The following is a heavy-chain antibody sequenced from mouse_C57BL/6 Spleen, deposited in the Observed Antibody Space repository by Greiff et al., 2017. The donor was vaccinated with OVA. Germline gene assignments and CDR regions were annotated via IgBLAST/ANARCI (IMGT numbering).Heavy chain of an antibody. V-gene: IGHV1-76*01. CDR2: IYPGSGNT. D-gene: IGHD1-1*01. CDR3: ARSNYYGGYFDY. J-gene: IGHJ2*01. Sequence: VKLMESGAELVRPGASVKLSCKASGYTFTDYYINWVKQRPGQGLEWIARIYPGSGNTYYNEKFKGKATLTAEKSSSTAYMQLSSLTSEDSAVYFCARSNYYGGYFDYWGQGTTLTVSS. CDR1: GYTFTDYY.